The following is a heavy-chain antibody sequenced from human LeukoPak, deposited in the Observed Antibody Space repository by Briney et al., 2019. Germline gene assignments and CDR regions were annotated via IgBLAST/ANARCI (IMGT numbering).Heavy chain of an antibody. Sequence: SETLSLTCTVSGGSISSHYWSRIRQPPGKGLEWIGYIYYSGSTNYNPSLKSRVTISVDTSKNQFSLKLSSVTAADTAVYYCARDGSSWYGGWLDPWGQGTLVTVSS. J-gene: IGHJ5*02. V-gene: IGHV4-59*11. CDR1: GGSISSHY. CDR3: ARDGSSWYGGWLDP. D-gene: IGHD6-13*01. CDR2: IYYSGST.